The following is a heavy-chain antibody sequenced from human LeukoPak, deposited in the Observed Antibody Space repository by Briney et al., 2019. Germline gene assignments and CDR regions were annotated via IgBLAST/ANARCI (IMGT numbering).Heavy chain of an antibody. CDR3: ARDYSSSWSSWFDP. D-gene: IGHD6-13*01. CDR2: ISYDGSDK. V-gene: IGHV3-30-3*01. Sequence: GGSLRLSCVVSGFTFSGYFIHWVRQAPGKGLEWVAVISYDGSDKYYADSVKGRFTISRDNSNNTLYLQMSSLRIEDTAVYYCARDYSSSWSSWFDPWGQGTLVTVSS. J-gene: IGHJ5*02. CDR1: GFTFSGYF.